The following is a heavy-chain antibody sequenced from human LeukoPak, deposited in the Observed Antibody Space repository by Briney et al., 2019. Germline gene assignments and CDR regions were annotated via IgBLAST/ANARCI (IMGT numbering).Heavy chain of an antibody. CDR3: AKDPYTMTVALWGY. J-gene: IGHJ4*02. D-gene: IGHD3-22*01. CDR1: GFTFSSYA. Sequence: GGALRLSCAASGFTFSSYAMSWVRQAPGQGREWVSAISGSGGSTQYADPVKGGFTLSRDNLKKTLYLQMNSLRAEDTAVYYCAKDPYTMTVALWGYWGQGTLVTVSS. V-gene: IGHV3-23*01. CDR2: ISGSGGST.